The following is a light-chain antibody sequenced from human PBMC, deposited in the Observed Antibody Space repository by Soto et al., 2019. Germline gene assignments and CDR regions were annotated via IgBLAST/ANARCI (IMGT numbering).Light chain of an antibody. Sequence: DIQMTPSPSTLSASVGDRVPITCRASQSITTWLAWYQQKPGKAPKLLIYKAINLQSGVPSRFSGTGSGTEFTRTISSLQPDDVGTYYCQRYNDYQYVFGQGTKLDMK. CDR3: QRYNDYQYV. J-gene: IGKJ2*01. CDR1: QSITTW. CDR2: KAI. V-gene: IGKV1-5*03.